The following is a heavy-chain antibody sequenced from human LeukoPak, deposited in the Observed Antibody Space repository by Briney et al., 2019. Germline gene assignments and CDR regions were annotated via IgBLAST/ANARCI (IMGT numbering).Heavy chain of an antibody. D-gene: IGHD5-12*01. Sequence: GGSLRLSCAASGFTFSSYEMNWVREAPGEGLGRVSYISSSDTTIYYVDSVKGRFTLSRDNAKNSLYLQMNSLRAEDTAVYYCARGRSGYDSYYWYFDLGGRGTLVTVPS. J-gene: IGHJ2*01. V-gene: IGHV3-48*03. CDR3: ARGRSGYDSYYWYFDL. CDR1: GFTFSSYE. CDR2: ISSSDTTI.